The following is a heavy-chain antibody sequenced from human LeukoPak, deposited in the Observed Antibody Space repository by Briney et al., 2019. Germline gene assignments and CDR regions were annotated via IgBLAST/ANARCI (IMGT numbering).Heavy chain of an antibody. CDR3: SRGQKDPYGPEFDY. J-gene: IGHJ4*02. V-gene: IGHV3-49*04. CDR1: GFIFGDYN. CDR2: IRAKIHDETT. Sequence: PGGSLRLSCTTSGFIFGDYNMNWVRQAPGKGLEWVGYIRAKIHDETTDFAVNVKGTFTISRADYKSIAHLKSTRLKGKDTAVYYCSRGQKDPYGPEFDYWGQGTLVTVSS. D-gene: IGHD3-10*01.